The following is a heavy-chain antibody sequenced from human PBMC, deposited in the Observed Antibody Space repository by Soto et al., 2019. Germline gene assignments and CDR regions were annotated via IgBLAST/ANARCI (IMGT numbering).Heavy chain of an antibody. CDR1: GFTFCSYE. CDR3: ARESWRIQVDFDD. J-gene: IGHJ4*02. D-gene: IGHD5-18*01. CDR2: ISTSGSDI. Sequence: GGSLRLSCEASGFTFCSYEMNWVRQAPGKGLEWVSYISTSGSDIYYAGSVKGRFTISRDNAKNSLYLQMNSLRAEDTAVYYCARESWRIQVDFDDWGQGTLVTVSS. V-gene: IGHV3-48*03.